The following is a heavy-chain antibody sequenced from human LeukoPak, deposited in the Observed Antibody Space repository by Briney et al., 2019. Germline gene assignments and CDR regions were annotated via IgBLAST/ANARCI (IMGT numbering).Heavy chain of an antibody. D-gene: IGHD1-1*01. CDR2: IGQDGSEK. J-gene: IGHJ4*02. Sequence: PGGSLRLSCAASEFTFSDYYMSWIRQAPGKGLEWVANIGQDGSEKYYVDSVKGRFTISRDNAKNSLYLQMNGQRAEDTAVYYCARDWRGTIDYWGRGTLVTVSS. CDR3: ARDWRGTIDY. CDR1: EFTFSDYY. V-gene: IGHV3-7*01.